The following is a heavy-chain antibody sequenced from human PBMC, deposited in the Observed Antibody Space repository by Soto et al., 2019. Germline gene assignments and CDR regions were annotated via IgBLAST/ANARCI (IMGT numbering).Heavy chain of an antibody. J-gene: IGHJ5*02. CDR2: IYYDGSP. D-gene: IGHD3-10*01. Sequence: SETLSLTCAVYGGSFSGYYWTWIRQPPGTGLEWIASIYYDGSPYYNPSLKSRVTISVDTSRNQFSLKWSSVTAADTAVYYCARLGGPDTMFDPWGPGTLVTVSS. CDR1: GGSFSGYY. V-gene: IGHV4-34*01. CDR3: ARLGGPDTMFDP.